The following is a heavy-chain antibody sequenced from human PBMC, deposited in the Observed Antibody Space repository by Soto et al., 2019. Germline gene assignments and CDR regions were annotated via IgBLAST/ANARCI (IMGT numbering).Heavy chain of an antibody. CDR3: ARTFNGYPDY. V-gene: IGHV2-70*12. D-gene: IGHD5-18*01. J-gene: IGHJ4*02. CDR1: GFSLTSSGMC. CDR2: IDWDDDK. Sequence: SGPTLVNPTQTLTLTCSFSGFSLTSSGMCVSWIRQPPGKALEWLALIDWDDDKYYSTSLKTRLTISKDTSENQVVLTMSNMDPVDTATYSCARTFNGYPDYWGQGTLVTVSS.